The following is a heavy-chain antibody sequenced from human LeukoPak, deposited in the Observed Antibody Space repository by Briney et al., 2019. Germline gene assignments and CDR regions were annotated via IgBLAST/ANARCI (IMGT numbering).Heavy chain of an antibody. D-gene: IGHD1-7*01. CDR1: GFMLDTHA. Sequence: GGSLRLSCAASGFMLDTHAMSWVRQGPGKGLEWVSGINWNGASKGYADSVKGRFSISRDNAKNSLYLQMNSLRAEDTAFYYRARNNWNYDFQLDYWGQGTLVTVSS. CDR3: ARNNWNYDFQLDY. CDR2: INWNGASK. V-gene: IGHV3-20*04. J-gene: IGHJ4*02.